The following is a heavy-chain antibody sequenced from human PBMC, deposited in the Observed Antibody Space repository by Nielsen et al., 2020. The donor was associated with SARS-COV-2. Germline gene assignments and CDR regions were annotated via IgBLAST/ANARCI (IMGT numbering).Heavy chain of an antibody. D-gene: IGHD3-10*01. Sequence: ASVKVSCKASGYTFTSYGISWVRQAPGQGLEGRGWISAYNGNTNYAQKLQGRVTMTTDTSTSTAYMELRSLRSDDTAVYYCARTITMVRGSPFPYYYYSYMDVWGKGTTVTVSS. CDR3: ARTITMVRGSPFPYYYYSYMDV. CDR2: ISAYNGNT. J-gene: IGHJ6*03. V-gene: IGHV1-18*04. CDR1: GYTFTSYG.